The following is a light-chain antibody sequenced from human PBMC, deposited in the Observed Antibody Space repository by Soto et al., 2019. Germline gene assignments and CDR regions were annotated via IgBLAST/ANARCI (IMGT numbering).Light chain of an antibody. CDR3: AAWDDSLSGPV. J-gene: IGLJ1*01. CDR1: SSNIGSNY. Sequence: QSVLTQSPSASGTPGQRVTISCSGSSSNIGSNYVSWYQQLPGTAPQLLIYSFNQRPSGGPDRFSGSKSGTSASLAISGLRSEDEADYYCAAWDDSLSGPVFGTGTKLTVL. V-gene: IGLV1-47*02. CDR2: SFN.